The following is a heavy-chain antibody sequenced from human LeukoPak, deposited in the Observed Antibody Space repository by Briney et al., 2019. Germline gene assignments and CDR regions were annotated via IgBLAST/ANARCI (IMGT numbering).Heavy chain of an antibody. Sequence: GGSLRLSCAASGFTFSSYSMNWVRQAPGKGLEWVSSISSSSSYIYYADSVKGRFTISRDNAKNSLYLQVNSLRAEDTAVYYCARARTVVTADAFDIWGQGTMVTVSS. CDR1: GFTFSSYS. CDR2: ISSSSSYI. J-gene: IGHJ3*02. CDR3: ARARTVVTADAFDI. D-gene: IGHD4-23*01. V-gene: IGHV3-21*01.